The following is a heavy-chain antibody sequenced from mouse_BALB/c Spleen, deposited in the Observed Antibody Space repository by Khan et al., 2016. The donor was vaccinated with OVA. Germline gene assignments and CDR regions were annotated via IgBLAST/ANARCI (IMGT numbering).Heavy chain of an antibody. CDR2: VNPTTDNI. CDR1: GYSFTLYY. J-gene: IGHJ3*01. D-gene: IGHD2-14*01. Sequence: EVQLQASGPDLVKPGASVKISCQASGYSFTLYYMSWVKQSPGKSLEWIGRVNPTTDNINYNQEFKGKAILTVDKSSNTAYMELRSLTSEDSAVYFCARGYDFFASWGQGTLVTVSA. CDR3: ARGYDFFAS. V-gene: IGHV1-26*01.